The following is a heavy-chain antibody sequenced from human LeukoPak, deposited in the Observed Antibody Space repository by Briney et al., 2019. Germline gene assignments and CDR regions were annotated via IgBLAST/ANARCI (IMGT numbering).Heavy chain of an antibody. D-gene: IGHD3-3*01. V-gene: IGHV1-69*06. CDR2: IIPIFGTA. J-gene: IGHJ6*03. CDR1: GGTFSSYA. Sequence: SVKVSCKASGGTFSSYAISWVRQAPGQGLEWMGGIIPIFGTANYAQKFQGRVTITADKSTSTAYMELSSLRSEDTAVYYRARKEGTAYDFWSGYLRGYYYYYYMDVWGKGTTVTVSS. CDR3: ARKEGTAYDFWSGYLRGYYYYYYMDV.